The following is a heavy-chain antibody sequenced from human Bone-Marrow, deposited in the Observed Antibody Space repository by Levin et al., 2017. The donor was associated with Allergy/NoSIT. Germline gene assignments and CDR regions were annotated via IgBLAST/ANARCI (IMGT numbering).Heavy chain of an antibody. CDR3: TRYGTGWYNFDS. V-gene: IGHV3-7*01. CDR2: IKEDGSQA. CDR1: GFTFRNYW. D-gene: IGHD6-19*01. Sequence: LSLTCAASGFTFRNYWVSWVRQTPGKGLEWVANIKEDGSQAYYVDSVKARFTISRDNAKNSLSLQMNSLRAEETAVYYCTRYGTGWYNFDSWGQGAVVTVSS. J-gene: IGHJ4*02.